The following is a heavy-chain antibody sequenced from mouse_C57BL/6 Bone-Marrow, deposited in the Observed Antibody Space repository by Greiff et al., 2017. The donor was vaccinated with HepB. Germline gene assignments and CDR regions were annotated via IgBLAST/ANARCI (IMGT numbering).Heavy chain of an antibody. D-gene: IGHD1-1*01. Sequence: VKLVESGAELARPGASVKLSCKASGYTFTSYGISWVKQRTGQGLEWIGEIYPRSGNTYYNEKFKGKATLTADKSSSTAYMELRSLTSEDSAVYFCAREGITTVVARAYWGQGTLVTVSA. V-gene: IGHV1-81*01. CDR3: AREGITTVVARAY. J-gene: IGHJ3*01. CDR2: IYPRSGNT. CDR1: GYTFTSYG.